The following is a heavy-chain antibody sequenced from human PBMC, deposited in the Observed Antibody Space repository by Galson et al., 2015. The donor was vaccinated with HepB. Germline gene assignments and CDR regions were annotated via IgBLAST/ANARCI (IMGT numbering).Heavy chain of an antibody. CDR3: ARGFDYAAAGTDGGEIDNYYYGMDV. Sequence: CAISGDSVSSNSAAWNWIRQSPSRGLEWLGRTYYRSKWYNDYAVSVKSRITINPDTSKNQFSLQLNSVTPEDTAVYYCARGFDYAAAGTDGGEIDNYYYGMDVWGQGTTVTVSS. V-gene: IGHV6-1*01. CDR2: TYYRSKWYN. J-gene: IGHJ6*02. CDR1: GDSVSSNSAA. D-gene: IGHD6-13*01.